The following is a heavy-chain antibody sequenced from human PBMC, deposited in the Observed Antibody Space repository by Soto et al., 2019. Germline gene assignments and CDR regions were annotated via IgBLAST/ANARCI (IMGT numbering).Heavy chain of an antibody. CDR1: GYTSATYW. D-gene: IGHD3-3*01. J-gene: IGHJ6*02. Sequence: XDSLTISCQASGYTSATYWIGLVRQMPGKGLEWMGIIHPGDSDTKYSPSFKGQVTISADMSISTAYLQWSSLKASDTAMYYCARRGGYYYGLDVWGQGTTVTVSS. CDR3: ARRGGYYYGLDV. V-gene: IGHV5-51*01. CDR2: IHPGDSDT.